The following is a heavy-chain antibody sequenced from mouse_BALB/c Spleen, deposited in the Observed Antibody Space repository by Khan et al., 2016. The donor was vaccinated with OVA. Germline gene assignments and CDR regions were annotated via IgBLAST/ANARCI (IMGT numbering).Heavy chain of an antibody. J-gene: IGHJ2*01. Sequence: QIQLVQSGAELVRPGTSVKMSCKAAGYTFTNYWIGWVKQRPGHGLEWIGDIYPGGGYTNYNEKFKGKATLTADTSSSTAYMQVSSLTSEDSDIYYWARRGEARGKGDYFDYWGQGTTRTVSS. CDR1: GYTFTNYW. V-gene: IGHV1-63*02. CDR3: ARRGEARGKGDYFDY. D-gene: IGHD3-1*01. CDR2: IYPGGGYT.